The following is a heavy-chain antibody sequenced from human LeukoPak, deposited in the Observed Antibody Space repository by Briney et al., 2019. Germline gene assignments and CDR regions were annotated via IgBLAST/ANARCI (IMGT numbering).Heavy chain of an antibody. CDR2: IKQDGSEK. D-gene: IGHD1-7*01. CDR3: ARDKRVPNSWNYWSWFDP. J-gene: IGHJ5*02. V-gene: IGHV3-7*01. CDR1: GFTFSSYW. Sequence: GGSLRLSCAASGFTFSSYWMSWVRQAPGKGLEWVANIKQDGSEKYYVDSVKGRFTISRDNAKNSLYLQMNSLRAEDTAVYYCARDKRVPNSWNYWSWFDPWGQGTLVTVSS.